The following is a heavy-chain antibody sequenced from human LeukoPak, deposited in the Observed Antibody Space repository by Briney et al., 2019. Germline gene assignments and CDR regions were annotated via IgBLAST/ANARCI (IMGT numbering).Heavy chain of an antibody. V-gene: IGHV1-2*02. J-gene: IGHJ4*02. D-gene: IGHD1-26*01. CDR1: GYTFTSSD. CDR3: ARDIDELQYYFDY. CDR2: INPNSGGT. Sequence: GASVKVSCKASGYTFTSSDINWVRQATGQGLEWMGWINPNSGGTNYAQKFQGRVIMTRDTSISTAYMELSRLRSDDTAVYYCARDIDELQYYFDYWGQGTLVTVSS.